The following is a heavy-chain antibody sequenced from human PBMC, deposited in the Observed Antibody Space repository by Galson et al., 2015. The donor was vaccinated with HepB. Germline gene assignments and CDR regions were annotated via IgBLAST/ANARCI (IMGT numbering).Heavy chain of an antibody. J-gene: IGHJ5*02. D-gene: IGHD1-1*01. V-gene: IGHV4-39*01. CDR1: GGSISSSSYY. CDR3: ARRGVGYIPYNWFDP. CDR2: IYYSGST. Sequence: SETLSLTCTVSGGSISSSSYYWGWIRQPPGKGLEWIGSIYYSGSTYYNPSLKSRVTISVDTSKNQFSLKLSSVTAADTAVYYCARRGVGYIPYNWFDPWGQGTLVTVSS.